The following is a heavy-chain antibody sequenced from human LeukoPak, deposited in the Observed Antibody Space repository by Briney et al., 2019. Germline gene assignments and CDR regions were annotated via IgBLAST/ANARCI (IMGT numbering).Heavy chain of an antibody. V-gene: IGHV3-7*01. D-gene: IGHD3-22*01. CDR3: ARVITGPTSCDSSGYYYEYFDY. Sequence: GGSLRLSCAASGFTFSSYWMSWVRQAPGKGLEWVANIKQDGSEKYYVDSVKGRFTISRDNAKNSLYLQMNSLRAEDTAVYYCARVITGPTSCDSSGYYYEYFDYWGQGTLVTVSS. CDR2: IKQDGSEK. CDR1: GFTFSSYW. J-gene: IGHJ4*02.